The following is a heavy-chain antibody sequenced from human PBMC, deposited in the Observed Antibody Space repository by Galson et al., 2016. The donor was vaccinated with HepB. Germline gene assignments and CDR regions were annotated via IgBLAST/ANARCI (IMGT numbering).Heavy chain of an antibody. CDR3: ARERIRGVRGHPIDY. CDR1: GDSISDGGHY. J-gene: IGHJ4*02. V-gene: IGHV4-31*03. CDR2: ISHSGNT. Sequence: TLSLTCNVSGDSISDGGHYWTWIRQHPGKGLEWTGYISHSGNTFFNSPLKSRLSISIDVSKNQFSLDLSSVTAADTAIYYCARERIRGVRGHPIDYWGQGTLVTVSS. D-gene: IGHD3-10*01.